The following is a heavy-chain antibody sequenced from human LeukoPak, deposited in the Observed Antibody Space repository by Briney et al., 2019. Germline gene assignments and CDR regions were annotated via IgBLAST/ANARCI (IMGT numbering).Heavy chain of an antibody. J-gene: IGHJ5*02. V-gene: IGHV4-59*12. CDR3: ARDRVWFGELSSNWFDP. Sequence: SETLSLTCTVSGGYISSYYWSWIRQPPGEGLEWIGYVYYTGSTNYNPSLKSRVSISVDTSKNQFSLKLSSVTAADTAVYYCARDRVWFGELSSNWFDPWGQGTLVTVSS. D-gene: IGHD3-10*01. CDR1: GGYISSYY. CDR2: VYYTGST.